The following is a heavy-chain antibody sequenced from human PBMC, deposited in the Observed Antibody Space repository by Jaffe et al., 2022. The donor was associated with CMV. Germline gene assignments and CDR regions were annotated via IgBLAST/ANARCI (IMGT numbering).Heavy chain of an antibody. Sequence: QLQLQESGPGLVKPSETLSLTCTVSGGSISSSSYYWGWIRQPPGKGLEWIGSIYYSGSTYYNPSLKSRVTISVDTSKNQFSLKLSSVTAADTAVYYCARRAACSSTSCHKSYYFDYWGQGTLVTVSS. CDR1: GGSISSSSYY. CDR3: ARRAACSSTSCHKSYYFDY. J-gene: IGHJ4*02. D-gene: IGHD2-2*01. V-gene: IGHV4-39*01. CDR2: IYYSGST.